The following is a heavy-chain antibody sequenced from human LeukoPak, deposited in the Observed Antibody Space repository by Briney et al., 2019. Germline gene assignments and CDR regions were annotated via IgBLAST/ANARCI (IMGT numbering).Heavy chain of an antibody. CDR2: ISSSSNTK. V-gene: IGHV3-48*01. Sequence: PGGSLRLSWAASGFTFSSYSMSWVRQAPGKGLEWVSFISSSSNTKYNADSVKGRFTISRDNAKNSLNLQMNSLRAEDTAVYYCAKDSYQGDWGLDAFDVWGQGTMVTVSS. D-gene: IGHD2-21*02. CDR1: GFTFSSYS. CDR3: AKDSYQGDWGLDAFDV. J-gene: IGHJ3*01.